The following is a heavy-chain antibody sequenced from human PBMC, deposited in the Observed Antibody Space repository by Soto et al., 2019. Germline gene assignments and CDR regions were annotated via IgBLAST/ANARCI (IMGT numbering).Heavy chain of an antibody. CDR2: FYTGDSTS. D-gene: IGHD2-15*01. V-gene: IGHV5-51*01. CDR3: ARIIGYCRNNDCSWTFDV. Sequence: GESLKISCNTSGYIFISYWVAWVRQLPGKGLEWMGTFYTGDSTSTYSPSFQGQVTISVDTSITTAYLQLNRLKASDTAMYYCARIIGYCRNNDCSWTFDVWGQGTMVTVSS. CDR1: GYIFISYW. J-gene: IGHJ3*01.